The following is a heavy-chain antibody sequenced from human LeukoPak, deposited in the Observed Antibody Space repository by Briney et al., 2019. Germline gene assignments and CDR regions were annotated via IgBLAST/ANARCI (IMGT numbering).Heavy chain of an antibody. D-gene: IGHD1-1*01. CDR1: GGPFSGYY. V-gene: IGHV4-34*01. CDR3: ARPVPSRLGWFDP. CDR2: INHSGST. Sequence: SETLSLTCAVYGGPFSGYYWSWIRQPPGKGLEWIGEINHSGSTNHNPSLKSRVTISVDTSKNQFSLKLTCVTAADTAVYYCARPVPSRLGWFDPWGQGALVTVSS. J-gene: IGHJ5*02.